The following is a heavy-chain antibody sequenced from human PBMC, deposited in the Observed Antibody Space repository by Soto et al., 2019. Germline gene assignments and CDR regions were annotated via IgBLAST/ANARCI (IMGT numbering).Heavy chain of an antibody. CDR2: IIPIFGTA. D-gene: IGHD1-26*01. CDR3: ASHTGSSPEGRYYYGMDV. Sequence: ASVKVSCKASGGTFSSYAISWVRQAPGQGLEWMGGIIPIFGTADYAQTFQGRVTITADESTSTAYMELSSLRSEDTAVYYCASHTGSSPEGRYYYGMDVWGQGTTVTISS. CDR1: GGTFSSYA. V-gene: IGHV1-69*13. J-gene: IGHJ6*02.